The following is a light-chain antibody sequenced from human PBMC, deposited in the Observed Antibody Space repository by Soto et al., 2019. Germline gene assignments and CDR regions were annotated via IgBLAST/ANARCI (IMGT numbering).Light chain of an antibody. Sequence: EVVLMLSPGILSLSTGERASRSCGASQSISSSFLAWYQQKPGQAPRLLIYGASNRATGIPARFSGSGSGTDFTLTISSLEPEDCAGYCSQQCNYLQVPFGQVTRPENK. V-gene: IGKV3-20*01. CDR1: QSISSSF. J-gene: IGKJ5*01. CDR2: GAS. CDR3: QQCNYLQVP.